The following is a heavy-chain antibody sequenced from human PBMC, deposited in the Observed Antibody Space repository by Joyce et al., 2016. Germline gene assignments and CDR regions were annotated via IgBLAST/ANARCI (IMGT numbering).Heavy chain of an antibody. CDR1: GFTVSGNY. V-gene: IGHV3-53*02. CDR3: ARVVSDTRGWYHFDY. Sequence: EVQLVETGGGLIQPGGSLRLSCAASGFTVSGNYMWWVRQAPGKGLECVSGIFSGGTTHYADSAEGRFTISRDNPKNTLYLQMNTVRAEDSAIYYCARVVSDTRGWYHFDYWGQGTLVTVSS. J-gene: IGHJ4*02. D-gene: IGHD6-19*01. CDR2: IFSGGTT.